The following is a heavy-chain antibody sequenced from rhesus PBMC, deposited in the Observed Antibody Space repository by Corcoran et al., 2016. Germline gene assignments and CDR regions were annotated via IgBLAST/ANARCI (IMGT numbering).Heavy chain of an antibody. CDR1: SGAISGYY. J-gene: IGHJ4*01. D-gene: IGHD6-37*01. CDR2: IHGSGGST. Sequence: QVQLQESGPGLVKPSETLSLTFAVSSGAISGYYSRWIRQPPGKGLEWIGRIHGSGGSTGSNPSLERGVTISTDTSKNQFSLELSSVTAADTAVYFCARRPNSGDWSLDYWGQGVLVTVSS. CDR3: ARRPNSGDWSLDY. V-gene: IGHV4-160*01.